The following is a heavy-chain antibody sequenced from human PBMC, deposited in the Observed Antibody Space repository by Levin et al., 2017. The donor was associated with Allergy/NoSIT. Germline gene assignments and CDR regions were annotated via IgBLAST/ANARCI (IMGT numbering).Heavy chain of an antibody. V-gene: IGHV3-7*01. CDR1: GFTFSSYW. D-gene: IGHD3-10*01. CDR2: IKQDGSEK. J-gene: IGHJ5*02. CDR3: ARELPGTINWFDP. Sequence: GESLKISCAASGFTFSSYWMSWVRQAPGKGLEWVANIKQDGSEKYYVDSVKGRFTISRDNAKNSLYLQMNSLRAEDTAVYYCARELPGTINWFDPWGQGTLVTVSS.